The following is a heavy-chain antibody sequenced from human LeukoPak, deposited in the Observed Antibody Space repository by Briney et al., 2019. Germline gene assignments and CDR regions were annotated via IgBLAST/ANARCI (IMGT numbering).Heavy chain of an antibody. CDR1: GFTFSSYG. CDR3: ARVYYGDYGYFDY. D-gene: IGHD4-17*01. J-gene: IGHJ4*02. Sequence: GGTLRLSCAASGFTFSSYGMSWVRQAPGKGLEWVADIKRDGSEKYYVGSVKGRFSISRDNAKNSLYLQMNSLRAEDTAVYYCARVYYGDYGYFDYWGQGTLVTVSS. V-gene: IGHV3-7*01. CDR2: IKRDGSEK.